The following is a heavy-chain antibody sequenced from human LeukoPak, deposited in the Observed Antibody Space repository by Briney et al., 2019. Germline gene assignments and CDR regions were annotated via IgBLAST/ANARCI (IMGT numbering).Heavy chain of an antibody. J-gene: IGHJ4*02. Sequence: PGGSLRLSGAASGFTVSNNHMSWVRQAPGKGLDCVSIIFSGGDTSYADSVEGRFTISRDNSKNTLYLQMHSLRAEDTAVYYCAAGIYDVRGYSLDYWGQGALVTVSS. D-gene: IGHD3-22*01. CDR1: GFTVSNNH. CDR3: AAGIYDVRGYSLDY. CDR2: IFSGGDT. V-gene: IGHV3-53*01.